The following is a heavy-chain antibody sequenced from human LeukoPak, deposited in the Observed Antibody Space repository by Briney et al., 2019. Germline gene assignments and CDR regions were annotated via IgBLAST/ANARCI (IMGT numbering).Heavy chain of an antibody. CDR1: GYTFTGYY. CDR2: LNPNTGHA. Sequence: ASVKVSCKASGYTFTGYYIHWVRQAPGQGPEWMGRLNPNTGHAVYAFKFQGRVTITRDTSSNTAYMEVTRLTSDDTALYYCAKDRDGADRIVLWGQGTLVTVSS. V-gene: IGHV1-2*06. J-gene: IGHJ4*02. CDR3: AKDRDGADRIVL. D-gene: IGHD5-24*01.